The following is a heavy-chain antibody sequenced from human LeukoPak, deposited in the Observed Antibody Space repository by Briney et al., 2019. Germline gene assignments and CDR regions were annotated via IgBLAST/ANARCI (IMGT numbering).Heavy chain of an antibody. CDR3: ARSPPRPSGNWNYYMDV. V-gene: IGHV4-34*01. CDR1: GGSFSGYY. D-gene: IGHD1-20*01. Sequence: SDTLSLTCAVYGGSFSGYYWSWIRQPPGKGLEWIGEINHSGSTNYNPSLKSRVTISVDTSKNQFSLKLSSVTAADTAVYYCARSPPRPSGNWNYYMDVWGKGTTVTVSS. CDR2: INHSGST. J-gene: IGHJ6*03.